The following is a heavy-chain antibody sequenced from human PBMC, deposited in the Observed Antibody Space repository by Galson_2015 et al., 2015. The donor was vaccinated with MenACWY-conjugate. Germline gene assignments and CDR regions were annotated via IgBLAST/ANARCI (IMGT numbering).Heavy chain of an antibody. CDR3: ARGHLKLEP. CDR1: GFTFSTYW. V-gene: IGHV3-7*01. J-gene: IGHJ5*02. CDR2: IKRDGSEK. Sequence: SLRLSCATSGFTFSTYWMSWVRQAPGKGLERVANIKRDGSEKYYVDSVKGRFTISRDNAKNSLYLQMNSLRVEDTAVYYCARGHLKLEPWGQGTWSPSPQ.